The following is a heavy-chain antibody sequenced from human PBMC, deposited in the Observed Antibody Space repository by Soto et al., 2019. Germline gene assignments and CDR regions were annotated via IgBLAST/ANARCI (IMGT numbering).Heavy chain of an antibody. CDR1: GGSISSYY. Sequence: SETLSLTCTVSGGSISSYYWSWIRQPPGKGLEWIGYIYYSGSTNYNPSLKSRVTISVDTSKNQFSLKLSSVTAADTAVYYCARDSSYDFWSGYLAHHNWFDPWGQGTLVTVSS. J-gene: IGHJ5*02. CDR3: ARDSSYDFWSGYLAHHNWFDP. V-gene: IGHV4-59*01. D-gene: IGHD3-3*01. CDR2: IYYSGST.